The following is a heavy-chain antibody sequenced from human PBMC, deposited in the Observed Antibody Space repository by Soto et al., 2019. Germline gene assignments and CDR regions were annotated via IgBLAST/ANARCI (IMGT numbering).Heavy chain of an antibody. CDR2: IIPIFGTA. D-gene: IGHD2-2*01. CDR1: GGTFSSYA. J-gene: IGHJ5*02. CDR3: ASSYCISTSCYYWFDP. V-gene: IGHV1-69*12. Sequence: QVQLVQSGAEVKKPGSSVKVSCKASGGTFSSYAISWVRQAPGQGLEWMGGIIPIFGTANYAQKFQGRVTIPADESTSTAYMELSSLRSEDTAVYYCASSYCISTSCYYWFDPWGQGTLVTVSS.